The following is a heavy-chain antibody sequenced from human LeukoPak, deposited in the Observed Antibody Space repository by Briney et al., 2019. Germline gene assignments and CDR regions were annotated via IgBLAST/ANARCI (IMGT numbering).Heavy chain of an antibody. V-gene: IGHV3-30*18. CDR3: AKDRQWLVWGAFDI. D-gene: IGHD6-19*01. J-gene: IGHJ3*02. Sequence: GGSLRLSCAASGFTFSSYGMHWVRQAPGKGLEWVAVISYDGSNKYYADSVKGRFTISRDNSKNTLYLQMNSLRAEDTAVYYCAKDRQWLVWGAFDIWGQGTMVTVSS. CDR2: ISYDGSNK. CDR1: GFTFSSYG.